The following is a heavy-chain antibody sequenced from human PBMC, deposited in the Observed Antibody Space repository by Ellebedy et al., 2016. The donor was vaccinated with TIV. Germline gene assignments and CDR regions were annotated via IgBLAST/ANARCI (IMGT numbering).Heavy chain of an antibody. CDR2: INPNSGGT. Sequence: AASVKVSCKASGYTFTSYYMHWVRQAPGQGLEWMGWINPNSGGTNYAQKFQGRVTMTRDTSISTAYMELSRLRSDDTAVYYCARESWNSGYDLCWFDPWGQGTLVTVSS. CDR3: ARESWNSGYDLCWFDP. CDR1: GYTFTSYY. V-gene: IGHV1-2*02. J-gene: IGHJ5*02. D-gene: IGHD5-12*01.